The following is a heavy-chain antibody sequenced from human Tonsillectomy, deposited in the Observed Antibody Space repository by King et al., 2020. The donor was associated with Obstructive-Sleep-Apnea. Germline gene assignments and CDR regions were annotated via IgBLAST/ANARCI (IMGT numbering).Heavy chain of an antibody. D-gene: IGHD3-10*01. Sequence: QLVQSGSELKEPGASVNVSCKASGYTFTRDAMNWVRQPPGQGLVWMGGMNTNTRNPTYAQGFTGRFVFSLDTPVITAYLQFGSLKAEDTAVYYCARDNPIIDWGQGTLVTVSS. V-gene: IGHV7-4-1*01. CDR3: ARDNPIID. J-gene: IGHJ4*02. CDR1: GYTFTRDA. CDR2: MNTNTRNP.